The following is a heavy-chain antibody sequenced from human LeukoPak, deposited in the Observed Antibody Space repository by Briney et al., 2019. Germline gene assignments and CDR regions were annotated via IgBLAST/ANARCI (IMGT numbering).Heavy chain of an antibody. CDR2: IKNDGAVK. CDR3: AKVPHNLRGSNWYPYYFDY. V-gene: IGHV3-7*03. D-gene: IGHD6-13*01. Sequence: PGGSLRLSCAASGFTFSYHWMTWVRQAPGKGLEWVANIKNDGAVKNYVDSVKGRFTISRDNSKSTLYLQMNSLRAEDTAVYYCAKVPHNLRGSNWYPYYFDYWGQGTLVTVSS. CDR1: GFTFSYHW. J-gene: IGHJ4*02.